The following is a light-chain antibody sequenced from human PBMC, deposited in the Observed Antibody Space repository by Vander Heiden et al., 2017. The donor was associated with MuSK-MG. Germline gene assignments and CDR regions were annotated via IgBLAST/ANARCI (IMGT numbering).Light chain of an antibody. V-gene: IGKV3-15*01. CDR1: QSVSSN. J-gene: IGKJ2*01. CDR2: GAS. CDR3: QQYNNWPPYT. Sequence: EIVLTQSPATLSVSPGASAARSCRASQSVSSNLAWYQQKPGQAPRLLIYGASTRATGIPARFSGSGSGTEFTLTISSLQSEDFAVYYCQQYNNWPPYTFGQGTKLEIK.